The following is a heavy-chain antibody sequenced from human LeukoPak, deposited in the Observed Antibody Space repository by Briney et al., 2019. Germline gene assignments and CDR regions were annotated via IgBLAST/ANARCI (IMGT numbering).Heavy chain of an antibody. D-gene: IGHD3-3*01. CDR2: INPNSGGT. CDR1: GYTFTGYY. Sequence: ASVKVSCKASGYTFTGYYMHWVRQAPGQGLEWMGWINPNSGGTNYAQKFQGRVTMTRDTSISTAYMELSRLRSDDTAVYYCARDYDFWSGLGLGNYFDYWGQGTLVTVSS. J-gene: IGHJ4*02. V-gene: IGHV1-2*02. CDR3: ARDYDFWSGLGLGNYFDY.